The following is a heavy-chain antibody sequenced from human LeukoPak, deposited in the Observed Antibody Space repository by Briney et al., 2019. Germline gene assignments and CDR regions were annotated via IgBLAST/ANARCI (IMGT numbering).Heavy chain of an antibody. D-gene: IGHD2/OR15-2a*01. V-gene: IGHV1-8*01. CDR2: MNPNSGNT. Sequence: APVKVSCKASGYTFTSYDINWVRQATGQGLEWMGWMNPNSGNTGYAQKFQGRVTMTRNTSISTAYMELSSLGPEDTAVYYCARDADVNAFDIWGQGTMVTVSS. CDR1: GYTFTSYD. CDR3: ARDADVNAFDI. J-gene: IGHJ3*02.